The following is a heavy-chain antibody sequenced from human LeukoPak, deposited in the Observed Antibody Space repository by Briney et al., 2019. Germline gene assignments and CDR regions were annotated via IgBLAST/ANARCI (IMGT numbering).Heavy chain of an antibody. Sequence: ASVKVSCKASGGTFSSYAISWVRQAPGQGLEWMGIINPSGGSTSYAQKFQGRVTMTRDTSTSTVYMELSSLRSEDTAVYYCARDRPCSGGSCYSGGFHYWGQGTLVTVSS. CDR1: GGTFSSYA. CDR2: INPSGGST. V-gene: IGHV1-46*01. CDR3: ARDRPCSGGSCYSGGFHY. J-gene: IGHJ4*02. D-gene: IGHD2-15*01.